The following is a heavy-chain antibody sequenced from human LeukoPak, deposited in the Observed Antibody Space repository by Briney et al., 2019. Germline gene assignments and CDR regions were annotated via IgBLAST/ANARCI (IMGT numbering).Heavy chain of an antibody. D-gene: IGHD6-13*01. CDR2: ISGSGGST. V-gene: IGHV3-23*01. CDR3: AKIKKRDSSSWYYFDY. CDR1: GFTFSSYG. Sequence: GGSLRLSCAASGFTFSSYGMSWVRQAPGKGLEWVSAISGSGGSTYYADSVKGRFTISRDNSKNTLYLQMNSLRAEDTAVYYCAKIKKRDSSSWYYFDYWGQGTLVTVSS. J-gene: IGHJ4*02.